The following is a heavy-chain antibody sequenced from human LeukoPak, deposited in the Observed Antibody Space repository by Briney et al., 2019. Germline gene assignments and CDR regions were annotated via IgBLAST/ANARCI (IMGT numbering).Heavy chain of an antibody. Sequence: GGSLRLSCAASGFTFSSYSMNWVRQAPGKGLEWVSYISSSSSTIYYADSVKGRFTISRDNAKNSLYPQMNSLRDEDTAVYYCARGSTYYDYIWGSYLDDYWGQGTLVTVSS. V-gene: IGHV3-48*02. CDR1: GFTFSSYS. CDR2: ISSSSSTI. CDR3: ARGSTYYDYIWGSYLDDY. D-gene: IGHD3-16*02. J-gene: IGHJ4*02.